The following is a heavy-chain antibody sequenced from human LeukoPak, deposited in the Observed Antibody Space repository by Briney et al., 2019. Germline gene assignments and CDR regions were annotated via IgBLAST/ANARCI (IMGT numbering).Heavy chain of an antibody. CDR1: GYTFTSYG. CDR2: ISGHNGNT. D-gene: IGHD3-10*01. CDR3: ARDAYYGSGSYYTPDFDY. J-gene: IGHJ4*02. V-gene: IGHV1-18*01. Sequence: ASVKVSCKASGYTFTSYGISWVRQAPGQGLEWMGWISGHNGNTNYAQNLQGRVTMTTDTSTSTAYMELRSLRSDDTAVYYCARDAYYGSGSYYTPDFDYWGQGTLVTVSS.